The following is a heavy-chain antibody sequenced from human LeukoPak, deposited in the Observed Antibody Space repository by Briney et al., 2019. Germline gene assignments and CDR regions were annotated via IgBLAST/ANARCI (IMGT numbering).Heavy chain of an antibody. Sequence: YPSETLSLTCTVSDGSVSSGSYYWSWIRQPPGKGLEWIGYIYYSGSTNYNPSLKSRVTISVDTSKNQFSLKLSSVTAADTAVYYCARDHRQDAFDIWGQGTMVTVSS. CDR1: DGSVSSGSYY. CDR3: ARDHRQDAFDI. J-gene: IGHJ3*02. CDR2: IYYSGST. V-gene: IGHV4-61*01.